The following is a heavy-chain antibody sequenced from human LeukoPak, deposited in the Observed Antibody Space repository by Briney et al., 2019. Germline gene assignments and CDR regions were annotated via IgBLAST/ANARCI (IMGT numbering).Heavy chain of an antibody. J-gene: IGHJ3*02. CDR3: ARSQQWELLRYAFDI. Sequence: SETLSLTCTVSGGSVSSGSYYWSWIRQPPGKGLEWIGYIYYSGSTNYNPSLKSRVTISVDTSKNQFSLKLSSVTAADTAVYYCARSQQWELLRYAFDIWGRGTMVTVSS. V-gene: IGHV4-61*01. CDR1: GGSVSSGSYY. CDR2: IYYSGST. D-gene: IGHD1-26*01.